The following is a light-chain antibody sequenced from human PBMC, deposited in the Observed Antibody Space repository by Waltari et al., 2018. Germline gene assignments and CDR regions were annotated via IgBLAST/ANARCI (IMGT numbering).Light chain of an antibody. CDR3: SSYTSTWV. CDR2: DVS. CDR1: SSDFAVFNY. Sequence: QSALTQSASVSGSPGQSITISCTGTSSDFAVFNYVSWYQQHPGKAPQLMIYDVSKRPPGVSDRFSGSKSGNPASLTISGLQAEDEADYYCSSYTSTWVFGGGTKLTVL. V-gene: IGLV2-14*01. J-gene: IGLJ3*02.